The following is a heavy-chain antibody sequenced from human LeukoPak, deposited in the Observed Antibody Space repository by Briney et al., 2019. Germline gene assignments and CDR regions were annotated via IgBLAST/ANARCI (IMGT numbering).Heavy chain of an antibody. Sequence: SETLSLICTVSGDSIRTYYWNWIRKTPGKGLEWIGFMQYTGNSQYNPSLKSRVTMFVDTSKNQFSLKLSSVTAADTAVYYCARDAEHSYCRCFAYWGQGILVTVSS. CDR2: MQYTGNS. D-gene: IGHD5-18*01. CDR3: ARDAEHSYCRCFAY. J-gene: IGHJ4*02. V-gene: IGHV4-59*01. CDR1: GDSIRTYY.